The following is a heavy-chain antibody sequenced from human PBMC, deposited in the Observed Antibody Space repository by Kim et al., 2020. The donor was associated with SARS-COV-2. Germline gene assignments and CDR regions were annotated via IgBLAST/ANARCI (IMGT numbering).Heavy chain of an antibody. V-gene: IGHV3-15*01. J-gene: IGHJ4*02. Sequence: DYAAPVKGGFTISRDDSKNTLYLQMNSLKTEDTAVYYCTTSGFFMLWSYYWGQGTLVTVSS. CDR3: TTSGFFMLWSYY. D-gene: IGHD3-16*01.